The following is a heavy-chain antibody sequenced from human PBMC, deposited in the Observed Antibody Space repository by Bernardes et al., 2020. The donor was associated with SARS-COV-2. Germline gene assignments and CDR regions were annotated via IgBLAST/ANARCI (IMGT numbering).Heavy chain of an antibody. Sequence: SGSLSLTCTVSGGSISAYYWSWFRQPPGKGLEWIGYLYDTGGTNYNPSLQSRVTITVDTSKHQFSLKLSSVTDADTAVYYCARGFDYCGQGILVTVSS. V-gene: IGHV4-59*01. CDR2: LYDTGGT. CDR1: GGSISAYY. J-gene: IGHJ4*02. CDR3: ARGFDY.